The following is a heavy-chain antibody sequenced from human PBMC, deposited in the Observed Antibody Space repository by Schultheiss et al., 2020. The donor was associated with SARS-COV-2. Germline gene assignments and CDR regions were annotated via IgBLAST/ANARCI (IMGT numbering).Heavy chain of an antibody. CDR2: ISSSGSTI. CDR3: ASCMAEYYYYGMDV. V-gene: IGHV3-48*03. J-gene: IGHJ6*02. Sequence: GGSLRLSCAASGFTFSSYEMNWVRQAPGKGLEWVSYISSSGSTIYYADSVKGRFTISRDNAKNSLYLQMNSLRAEDTAVYYCASCMAEYYYYGMDVWGQGTTVTVSS. D-gene: IGHD2-8*01. CDR1: GFTFSSYE.